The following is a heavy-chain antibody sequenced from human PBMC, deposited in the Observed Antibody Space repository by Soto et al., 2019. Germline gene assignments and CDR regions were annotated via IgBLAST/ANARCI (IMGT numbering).Heavy chain of an antibody. CDR1: GYTFTGTY. D-gene: IGHD3-3*01. J-gene: IGHJ4*02. V-gene: IGHV1-2*02. CDR2: INPHNGGT. CDR3: ARGLPKVITVCGVVLDY. Sequence: GASVKVSCKASGYTFTGTYIHWVRQAPGQGLEWMGRINPHNGGTHFAQKFQGRVTMTSDTSISTTYMELNSLRPDDTAVYYCARGLPKVITVCGVVLDYWGQGALVTVYS.